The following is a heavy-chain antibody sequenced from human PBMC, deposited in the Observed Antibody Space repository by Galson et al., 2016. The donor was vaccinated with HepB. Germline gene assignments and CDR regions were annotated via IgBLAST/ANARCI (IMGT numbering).Heavy chain of an antibody. Sequence: SLRLSCAASGFTFSSYSMNWVRQAPGKRLEWVSYISSASSAIFYADSVKGRFTISRDNAKNSLYLQMNSLRDEDSAVYFCARGAVGATILGNWFDPWGQGTLVTVSS. CDR2: ISSASSAI. D-gene: IGHD1-26*01. J-gene: IGHJ5*02. V-gene: IGHV3-48*02. CDR1: GFTFSSYS. CDR3: ARGAVGATILGNWFDP.